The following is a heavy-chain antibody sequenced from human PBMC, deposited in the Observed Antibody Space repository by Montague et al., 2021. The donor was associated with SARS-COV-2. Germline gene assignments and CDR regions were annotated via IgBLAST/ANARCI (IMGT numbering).Heavy chain of an antibody. Sequence: SETLSLTCAVYGGSFSGYYWAWIRQSPGKDLEWIAEINESGSTNYNFNPSLRSRVTISVDTSKSQFSLKLSSVSAADTGVYYCARWDPQTLTMIGLRGKSASDYWSQGTLVTVSS. J-gene: IGHJ4*02. CDR3: ARWDPQTLTMIGLRGKSASDY. CDR1: GGSFSGYY. V-gene: IGHV4-34*01. CDR2: INESGST. D-gene: IGHD4-23*01.